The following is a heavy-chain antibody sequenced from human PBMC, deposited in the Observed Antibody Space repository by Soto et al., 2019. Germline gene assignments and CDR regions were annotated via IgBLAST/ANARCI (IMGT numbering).Heavy chain of an antibody. J-gene: IGHJ4*02. CDR1: GGSFSGYY. D-gene: IGHD3-10*01. Sequence: QVQLQQWGAGLLKPSETLSLTCAVYGGSFSGYYWSWIRQPPGKGLEWIGEINHSGSTNYNPALMRRLTRSGQTSKNQSSLDLSSVTAAATAVYYCARAGSGSSSDWYFDYWGQGTLVTVSS. V-gene: IGHV4-34*02. CDR2: INHSGST. CDR3: ARAGSGSSSDWYFDY.